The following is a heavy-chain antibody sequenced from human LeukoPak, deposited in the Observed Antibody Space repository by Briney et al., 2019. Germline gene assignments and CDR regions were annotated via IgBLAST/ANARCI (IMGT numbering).Heavy chain of an antibody. Sequence: SENLSLTCIGSGGAVNTYYWSWIRQPPGEALEWIGYVYSNGYTNYNPSLRSRVTISVDTSKNQFSLKLNSVTAADTAVYYCEVRVHDYGGNSVVGDYWGQGTLVTVSS. CDR2: VYSNGYT. D-gene: IGHD4-23*01. CDR1: GGAVNTYY. J-gene: IGHJ4*02. CDR3: EVRVHDYGGNSVVGDY. V-gene: IGHV4-59*08.